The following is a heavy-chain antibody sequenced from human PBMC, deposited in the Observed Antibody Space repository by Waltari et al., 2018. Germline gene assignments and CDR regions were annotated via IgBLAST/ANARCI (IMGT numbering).Heavy chain of an antibody. CDR1: GYTFTKFF. CDR2: LNPSTGGT. V-gene: IGHV1-2*05. D-gene: IGHD5-12*01. J-gene: IGHJ4*02. CDR3: ARESARWKGYSDYDWGY. Sequence: QVHLVQSGAEVKKSGASVKVSCSASGYTFTKFFLHWLRQAPGQGLEWMGRLNPSTGGTDYAQRFQGRVTLTRDTSINTAFLEVNTLTSSDTGVYYCARESARWKGYSDYDWGYWGQGTLVTVSS.